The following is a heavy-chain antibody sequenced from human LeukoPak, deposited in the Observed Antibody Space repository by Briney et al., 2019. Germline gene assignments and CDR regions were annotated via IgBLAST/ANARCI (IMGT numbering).Heavy chain of an antibody. CDR2: ISAYNGNT. Sequence: ASVKVSCKASGYTFTSYGISWVRQAPGQGLEWMGWISAYNGNTNYAQKVQGRVTMTTDTPTSTAYMELRSLRSDDTAVYYCARDPLRFGELFGNWFDPWGQGTLVTVSS. D-gene: IGHD3-10*01. CDR3: ARDPLRFGELFGNWFDP. CDR1: GYTFTSYG. J-gene: IGHJ5*02. V-gene: IGHV1-18*01.